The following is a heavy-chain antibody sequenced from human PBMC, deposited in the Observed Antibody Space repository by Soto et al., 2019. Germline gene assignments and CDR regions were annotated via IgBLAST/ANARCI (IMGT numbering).Heavy chain of an antibody. CDR3: ARGLVGATTAFDC. D-gene: IGHD1-26*01. Sequence: GSLRLSCAASGXTLSSSEMSWVRQAPGKGLEWGSTIYSPGSTYYADSVKGRFTISRDNSKKTLYLQMNSLRAEDTAVYYCARGLVGATTAFDCWGQGTLGTVSS. CDR2: IYSPGST. CDR1: GXTLSSSE. V-gene: IGHV3-53*01. J-gene: IGHJ4*02.